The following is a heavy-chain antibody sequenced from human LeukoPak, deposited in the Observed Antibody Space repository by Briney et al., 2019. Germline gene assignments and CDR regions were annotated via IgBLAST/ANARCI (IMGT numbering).Heavy chain of an antibody. Sequence: PGGSLKLSCAASGFTFSGSAMHWVRQASGKGLEWVSAISGSGGSTYYADSVKGRFTISRDNSKNTLYLQMNSLRAEDTAVYYCAKTGLIAAAGTWWFDPWGQGTLVTVSS. V-gene: IGHV3-23*01. CDR2: ISGSGGST. J-gene: IGHJ5*02. CDR3: AKTGLIAAAGTWWFDP. CDR1: GFTFSGSA. D-gene: IGHD6-13*01.